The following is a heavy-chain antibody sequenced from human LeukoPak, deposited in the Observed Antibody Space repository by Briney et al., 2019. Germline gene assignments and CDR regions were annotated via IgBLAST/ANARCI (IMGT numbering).Heavy chain of an antibody. D-gene: IGHD2-2*01. CDR2: INSDGSDI. CDR1: GFIFSNYY. CDR3: GRGKSPAAVDD. J-gene: IGHJ4*02. Sequence: GGSLRLSCAASGFIFSNYYMHWVRQPPGKGLVWVSHINSDGSDINYADSVKGRCTISRDNAKNTLYLQMNSLRVEDTALYYCGRGKSPAAVDDWGQGTLVTVPS. V-gene: IGHV3-74*01.